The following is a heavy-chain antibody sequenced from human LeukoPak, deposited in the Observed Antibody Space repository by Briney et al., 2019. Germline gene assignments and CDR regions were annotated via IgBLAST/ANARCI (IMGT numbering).Heavy chain of an antibody. CDR2: IIPIFGTA. D-gene: IGHD3-22*01. Sequence: SVKVSCKASGGTFSSYAISWVRQAPGQGLEWMGGIIPIFGTANYAQKFQGRVTFTADESTSTAYMELSSLRSEDTAVYYCARDRDSSGYYYNFDYWGQGTLVTVSS. CDR1: GGTFSSYA. V-gene: IGHV1-69*13. J-gene: IGHJ4*02. CDR3: ARDRDSSGYYYNFDY.